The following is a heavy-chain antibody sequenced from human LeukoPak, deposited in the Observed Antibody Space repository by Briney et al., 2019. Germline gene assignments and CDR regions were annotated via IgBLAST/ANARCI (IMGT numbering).Heavy chain of an antibody. J-gene: IGHJ4*02. Sequence: GASVKVSCKVSGYTLTELSMHCVRQAPGKGLEWMGGFDPEDGETIYAQKFQGRVTMTEDTSTDTAYMELSSLRSEDTAVYYCARAEGWLPPYNFDYWGQGTLVTVSS. CDR2: FDPEDGET. V-gene: IGHV1-24*01. CDR1: GYTLTELS. D-gene: IGHD5-24*01. CDR3: ARAEGWLPPYNFDY.